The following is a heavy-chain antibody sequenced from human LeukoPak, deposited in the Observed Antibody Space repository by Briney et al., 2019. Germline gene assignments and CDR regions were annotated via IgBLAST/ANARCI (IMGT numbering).Heavy chain of an antibody. Sequence: SETLSLTCTVSGGSISSGDYYWSWIRQPPGKGLEWIGYIYYSGSTYYNPSLKSRVTISVDTSKNQFSLKLSSVTAADTAVYYCARAHFWCGLDYWGQGTLVTVSS. CDR2: IYYSGST. CDR3: ARAHFWCGLDY. V-gene: IGHV4-30-4*01. CDR1: GGSISSGDYY. J-gene: IGHJ4*02. D-gene: IGHD3-3*02.